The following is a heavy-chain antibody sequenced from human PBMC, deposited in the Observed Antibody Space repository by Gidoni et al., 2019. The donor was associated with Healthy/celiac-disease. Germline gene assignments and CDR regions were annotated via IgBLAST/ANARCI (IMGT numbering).Heavy chain of an antibody. CDR1: GFTFSSYA. CDR2: ISGSGGST. V-gene: IGHV3-23*01. D-gene: IGHD2-15*01. CDR3: AKVSYCSGGSCYSVDYFYY. Sequence: EVQLLESGGGLVQPGGSLRLSCAASGFTFSSYAMSWVRPAPGTGLEWVSAISGSGGSTYYADSVKGRFTVTRDNSKNTLYLQMNSLRAEDTAVYYCAKVSYCSGGSCYSVDYFYYWGQGTLVTVSS. J-gene: IGHJ4*02.